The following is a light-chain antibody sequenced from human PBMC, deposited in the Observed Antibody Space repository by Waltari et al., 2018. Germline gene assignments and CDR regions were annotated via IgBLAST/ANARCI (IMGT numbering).Light chain of an antibody. CDR1: QGIRSW. J-gene: IGKJ1*01. Sequence: DIQMTQSPSSLSASVGERVTITCRASQGIRSWLAWYRQKPGKAPKLLIYKASSLQSGVPSRFTGSGSGTDFTLTISSLQPEDSATYYCQQCNSAPWTFGQGTKVEIK. CDR3: QQCNSAPWT. V-gene: IGKV1-12*01. CDR2: KAS.